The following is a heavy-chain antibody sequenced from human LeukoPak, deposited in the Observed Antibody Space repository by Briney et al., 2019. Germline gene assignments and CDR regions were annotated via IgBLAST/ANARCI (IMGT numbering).Heavy chain of an antibody. V-gene: IGHV4-59*08. CDR3: ARFYDSSGHYDRRFYYYYGMDV. D-gene: IGHD3-22*01. Sequence: PSETLSLTCTVCGGSISSYYWSWIRQPPGKGLEWIGYIYYSGSTNYNPSLKSRVTISVDTSKNQFSLKLSSVTAADTAVYYCARFYDSSGHYDRRFYYYYGMDVWGQGTTVTVSS. J-gene: IGHJ6*02. CDR1: GGSISSYY. CDR2: IYYSGST.